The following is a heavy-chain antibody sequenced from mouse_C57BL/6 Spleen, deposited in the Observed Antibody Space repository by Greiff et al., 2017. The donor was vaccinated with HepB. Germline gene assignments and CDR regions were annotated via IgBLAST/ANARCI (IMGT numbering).Heavy chain of an antibody. V-gene: IGHV1-55*01. Sequence: LQPGAELVKPGASVKMSCKASGYTFTSYWITWVKQRPGQGLEWIGDIYPGSGSTNYNEKFKSKATLTVDTSSSTAYMQLSSLTSEDSAVYYCARLLGYDYDGYFDVWGTGTTVTVSS. J-gene: IGHJ1*03. CDR2: IYPGSGST. CDR1: GYTFTSYW. CDR3: ARLLGYDYDGYFDV. D-gene: IGHD2-4*01.